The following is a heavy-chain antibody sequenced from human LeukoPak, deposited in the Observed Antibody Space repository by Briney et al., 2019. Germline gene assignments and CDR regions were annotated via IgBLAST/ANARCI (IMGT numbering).Heavy chain of an antibody. J-gene: IGHJ4*02. CDR3: ARTRYDFWSGSPRQEFDY. CDR1: GYTFTSYD. Sequence: ASVKVSCKASGYTFTSYDINWVRQATGQGLEWMGWMNPNSGNTGYAQKFQGRVTITRNTSISTAYMELSSLRSEDTAVYYCARTRYDFWSGSPRQEFDYWGQGTLVTASS. CDR2: MNPNSGNT. V-gene: IGHV1-8*03. D-gene: IGHD3-3*01.